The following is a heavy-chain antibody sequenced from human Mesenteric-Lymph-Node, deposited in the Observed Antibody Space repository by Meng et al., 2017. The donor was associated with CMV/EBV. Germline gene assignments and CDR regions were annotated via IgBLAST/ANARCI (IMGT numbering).Heavy chain of an antibody. Sequence: GESLKISCAASGFSFSTYTMSWVRQAPGKGLEWVSAISSSSSYGYYAGSVKGRFTVSRDNSMSTVYLQMSSLRREDTAVYYCVRGPSRYSAFVFLDSWGQGTLVTVSS. CDR1: GFSFSTYT. CDR3: VRGPSRYSAFVFLDS. CDR2: ISSSSSYG. D-gene: IGHD2-21*01. V-gene: IGHV3-21*01. J-gene: IGHJ4*02.